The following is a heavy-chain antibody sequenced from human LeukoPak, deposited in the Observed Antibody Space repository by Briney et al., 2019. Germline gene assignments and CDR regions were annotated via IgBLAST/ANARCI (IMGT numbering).Heavy chain of an antibody. D-gene: IGHD6-13*01. J-gene: IGHJ4*02. CDR2: IIPIFGTA. V-gene: IGHV1-69*05. CDR3: ARDQRSWYSPYFDY. CDR1: GGTFSSYA. Sequence: SVKVSCKASGGTFSSYATSWVRQAPGQGLEWMGRIIPIFGTANYAQKFQGRVTITTDESTSTAYMELSSLRSEDTAVYYCARDQRSWYSPYFDYWGQGTLVTVSS.